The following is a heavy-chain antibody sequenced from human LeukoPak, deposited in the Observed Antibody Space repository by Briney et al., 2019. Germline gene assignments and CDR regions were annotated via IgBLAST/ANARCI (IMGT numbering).Heavy chain of an antibody. V-gene: IGHV3-74*01. CDR3: VRDMGYYDKA. Sequence: PGGSLRLSCAASGFTFSTSWMHWVRQAPGKGLVWVSRINPDGSSTDYADSVKGRFTISRDNAKNTLYLQMNSLRAEDAAVYYCVRDMGYYDKAWGQGTLVTVSS. D-gene: IGHD3-22*01. CDR2: INPDGSST. J-gene: IGHJ5*02. CDR1: GFTFSTSW.